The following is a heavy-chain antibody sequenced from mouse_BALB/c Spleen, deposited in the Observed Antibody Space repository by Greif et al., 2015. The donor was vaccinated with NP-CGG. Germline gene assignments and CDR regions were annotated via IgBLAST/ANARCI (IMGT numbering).Heavy chain of an antibody. D-gene: IGHD1-1*01. CDR1: GFSLISYG. CDR2: IWAGGST. Sequence: QVQLQQSGPGLVAPSQSLSITCTVSGFSLISYGVHWVRQPPGKGLEWLGVIWAGGSTNYNSALMSRLSISKDNSKSQVFLKMNSLQTDDTAMYYCARGYGSSSIYYYAMDYWGQGTSVTVSS. V-gene: IGHV2-9*02. J-gene: IGHJ4*01. CDR3: ARGYGSSSIYYYAMDY.